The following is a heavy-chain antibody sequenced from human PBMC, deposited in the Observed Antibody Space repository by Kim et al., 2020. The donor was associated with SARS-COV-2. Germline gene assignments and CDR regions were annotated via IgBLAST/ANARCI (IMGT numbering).Heavy chain of an antibody. CDR3: AKDLGSPGGMDV. CDR1: GFTFSSYG. Sequence: GGSLRLSCAASGFTFSSYGMHWVRQAPGKGLEWVAVISYDGSNKYYADSVKGRFTISRDNSKNTLYLQMNSLRAEDTAVYYCAKDLGSPGGMDVWGQGTTVTVSS. J-gene: IGHJ6*02. V-gene: IGHV3-30*18. CDR2: ISYDGSNK. D-gene: IGHD6-13*01.